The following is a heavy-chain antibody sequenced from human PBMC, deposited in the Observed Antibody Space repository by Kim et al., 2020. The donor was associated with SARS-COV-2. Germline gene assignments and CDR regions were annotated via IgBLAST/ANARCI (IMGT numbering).Heavy chain of an antibody. D-gene: IGHD3-3*01. J-gene: IGHJ4*02. CDR2: IKSKTDGGTT. CDR1: GFTFSNAW. CDR3: TTDPISSKADFWSGIGY. Sequence: GGSLRLSCAASGFTFSNAWMSWVRQAPGKGLEWVGRIKSKTDGGTTGYAAPVKGRFTISRDDSKNTLYLQMNSLKTEDTAVYYCTTDPISSKADFWSGIGYWGQGTLVTVSS. V-gene: IGHV3-15*01.